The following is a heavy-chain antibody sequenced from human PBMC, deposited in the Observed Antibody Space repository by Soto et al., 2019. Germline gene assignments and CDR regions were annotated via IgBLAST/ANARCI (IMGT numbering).Heavy chain of an antibody. CDR1: GFTFSSYA. V-gene: IGHV3-23*01. D-gene: IGHD3-22*01. CDR2: ISGSGGST. Sequence: GGSLRLSCAASGFTFSSYAMSWVRQAPGKGLEWVSAISGSGGSTYYADSVKGRFTISRDNSKNTLYLQMNSLRAEDTAVYYCAKDLGYYDSSGYPSRRYWGQGTLVTVSS. J-gene: IGHJ4*02. CDR3: AKDLGYYDSSGYPSRRY.